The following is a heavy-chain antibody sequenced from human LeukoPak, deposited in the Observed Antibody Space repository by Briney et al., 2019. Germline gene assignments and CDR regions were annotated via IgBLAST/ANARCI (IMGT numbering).Heavy chain of an antibody. V-gene: IGHV1-18*04. CDR3: ARFHADYFYTYGMDV. CDR1: GYTFTDSY. CDR2: ISAYNGDT. Sequence: ASVKVSCKASGYTFTDSYMDWVRQAPGQGLEWMRWISAYNGDTKYAPKFQGRVTMTTDTSTNMAYMEMRSLRSDDTAIFYCARFHADYFYTYGMDVWGQGTTVIVSS. J-gene: IGHJ6*02. D-gene: IGHD3-16*01.